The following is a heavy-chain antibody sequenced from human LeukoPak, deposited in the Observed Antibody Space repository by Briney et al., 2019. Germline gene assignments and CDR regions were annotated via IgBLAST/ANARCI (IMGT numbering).Heavy chain of an antibody. V-gene: IGHV5-51*01. CDR2: IYPGDSGT. D-gene: IGHD2-15*01. CDR3: ARLDKVVVAATRSSYYGMDV. CDR1: GYSFTNYW. Sequence: PGEPLKISCKGSGYSFTNYWIGWVRQMPGKGLEWMGIIYPGDSGTRYSPSFQGQVTISADKSISTAYLQWSSLKASDTAMYYCARLDKVVVAATRSSYYGMDVWGQGTTVTVSS. J-gene: IGHJ6*02.